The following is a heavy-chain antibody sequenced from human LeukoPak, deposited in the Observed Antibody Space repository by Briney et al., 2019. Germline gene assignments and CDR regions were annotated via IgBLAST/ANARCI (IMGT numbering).Heavy chain of an antibody. CDR3: ARGIIWFGELNWFDP. D-gene: IGHD3-10*01. Sequence: GASVKVSCKASGYTFTGYYMHWVRQAPGQGLEWMGWINPNSGGTNYAQKFQGRVTMTRGTSISTAYMELSRLRSDDTAVYYCARGIIWFGELNWFDPWGQGTLVTVSS. V-gene: IGHV1-2*02. CDR2: INPNSGGT. J-gene: IGHJ5*02. CDR1: GYTFTGYY.